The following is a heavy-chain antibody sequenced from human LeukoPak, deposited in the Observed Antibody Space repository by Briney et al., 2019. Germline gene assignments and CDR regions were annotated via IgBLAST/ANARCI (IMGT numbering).Heavy chain of an antibody. D-gene: IGHD3-16*01. Sequence: GGSLRLSCAASGFTFSSYWMHWVRQAPGKGLVWVSRINSDGSSTSYADSVKGRFTISRDNAKNTLYLQMNSLRAEDTAVYYCARRGGSRPLDYWGQGTLATVSS. CDR1: GFTFSSYW. CDR3: ARRGGSRPLDY. V-gene: IGHV3-74*01. CDR2: INSDGSST. J-gene: IGHJ4*02.